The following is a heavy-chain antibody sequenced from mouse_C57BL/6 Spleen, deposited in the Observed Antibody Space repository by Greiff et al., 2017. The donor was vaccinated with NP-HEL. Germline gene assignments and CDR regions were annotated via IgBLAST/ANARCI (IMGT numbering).Heavy chain of an antibody. V-gene: IGHV1-18*01. Sequence: VQLKESGPELVKPGASVKIPCKASGYTFTDYNMDWVKQSHGKSLEWIGDINPNNGGTIYNQKFKGKATLTVDKSSSTAYMELRSLTSEDTAVYYCARSPRYYYGSSGWFAYWGQGTLVTVSA. CDR3: ARSPRYYYGSSGWFAY. CDR2: INPNNGGT. D-gene: IGHD1-1*01. J-gene: IGHJ3*01. CDR1: GYTFTDYN.